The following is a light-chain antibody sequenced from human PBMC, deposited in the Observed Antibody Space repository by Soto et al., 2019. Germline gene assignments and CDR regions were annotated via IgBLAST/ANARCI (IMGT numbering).Light chain of an antibody. Sequence: EIVLTQSPGTLSLSPGERATLSCRVSQSFSSTYLAWYQQKPGQAPRPLIYGASSRATGIPDRFSGSGSGTDFTLTISRLEPEDFAVYYCQQYGSSPPYTFGQGTKLEIK. J-gene: IGKJ2*01. CDR3: QQYGSSPPYT. CDR1: QSFSSTY. CDR2: GAS. V-gene: IGKV3-20*01.